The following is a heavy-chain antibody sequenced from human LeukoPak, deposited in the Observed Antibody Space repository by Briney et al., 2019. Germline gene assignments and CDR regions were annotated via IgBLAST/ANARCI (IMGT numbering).Heavy chain of an antibody. D-gene: IGHD6-6*01. J-gene: IGHJ6*03. Sequence: GGSLRLSCAASGFTFSSYWMHWVRQAPGKGLVWVSYISSSSSTIYYADSVKGRFTISRDNAKNSLYLQMNSLRAEDTAVYYCARAPARLGDYYYYYYMDVWGKGTTVTVSS. CDR1: GFTFSSYW. V-gene: IGHV3-48*01. CDR2: ISSSSSTI. CDR3: ARAPARLGDYYYYYYMDV.